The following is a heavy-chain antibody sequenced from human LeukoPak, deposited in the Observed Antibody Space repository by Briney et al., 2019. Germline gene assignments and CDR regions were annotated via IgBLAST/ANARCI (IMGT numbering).Heavy chain of an antibody. V-gene: IGHV3-33*01. CDR1: GFTFNSYG. J-gene: IGHJ5*02. CDR3: ARDPGPSYRETNWFDP. D-gene: IGHD1-26*01. CDR2: IWYDGSNK. Sequence: AGGSLRLSCAASGFTFNSYGMHWIRQAPGKGLEWVAVIWYDGSNKYYADSVKGRFTISRDSSKNTLYLQMNSLRAEDTAVYYCARDPGPSYRETNWFDPWGQGTLVTVSS.